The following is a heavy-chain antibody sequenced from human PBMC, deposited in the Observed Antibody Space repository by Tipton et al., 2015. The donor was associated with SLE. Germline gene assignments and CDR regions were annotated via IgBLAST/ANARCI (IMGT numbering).Heavy chain of an antibody. CDR1: GDSISSSSYY. J-gene: IGHJ4*02. Sequence: LRLSCTVSGDSISSSSYYWGWIRQPPGKGLEWIGNIYYSGSTYYNPSLKSRVTISVDTSKNQFSLKLSSVTAADTAVYYCARENNYDSSGYWDYWGQGTLVTVSS. V-gene: IGHV4-39*01. CDR3: ARENNYDSSGYWDY. CDR2: IYYSGST. D-gene: IGHD3-22*01.